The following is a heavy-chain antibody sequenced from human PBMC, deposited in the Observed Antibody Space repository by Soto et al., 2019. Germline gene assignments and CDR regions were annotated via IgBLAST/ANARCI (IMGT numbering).Heavy chain of an antibody. CDR3: ARDRGYCSGGRCSSDWFDP. D-gene: IGHD2-15*01. Sequence: GASVKVSCKASGYTFISYAISWVRQAPGQGLEWMGWISAYSAKTNYAQKLQGRVTMTTDTSTSTAYMELRSLRSDDTAVYYCARDRGYCSGGRCSSDWFDPWGQGTLVTVSS. CDR1: GYTFISYA. J-gene: IGHJ5*02. V-gene: IGHV1-18*04. CDR2: ISAYSAKT.